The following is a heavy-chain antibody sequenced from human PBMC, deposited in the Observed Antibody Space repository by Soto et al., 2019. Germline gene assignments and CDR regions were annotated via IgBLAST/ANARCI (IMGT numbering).Heavy chain of an antibody. J-gene: IGHJ2*01. CDR2: IWYYGSNK. Sequence: QVQLVESGGGVVQPGRSLRLSCAASGFTFRNDGMHWVRQAPGKGLERVAVIWYYGSNKYYADSVKGRFTISRDYSKSTLHLQRNSLRAEDTAVYYCTRDVSSRYFDLWGRGSLVTVSS. V-gene: IGHV3-33*01. CDR1: GFTFRNDG. CDR3: TRDVSSRYFDL.